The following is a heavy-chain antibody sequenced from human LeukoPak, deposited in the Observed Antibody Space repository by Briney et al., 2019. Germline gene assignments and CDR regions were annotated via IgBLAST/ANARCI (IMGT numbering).Heavy chain of an antibody. J-gene: IGHJ4*02. CDR3: TRHGSRNSPGDY. CDR1: GYSFSTYW. CDR2: IYPADSDT. V-gene: IGHV5-51*01. Sequence: KAGESLNISCKGSGYSFSTYWIGWVRQMPGKGLECMGIIYPADSDTRYSPSLQGQVTISADKSISTAYLQWSGLKASDTAMYYCTRHGSRNSPGDYWGQGTLVTVSS. D-gene: IGHD1-1*01.